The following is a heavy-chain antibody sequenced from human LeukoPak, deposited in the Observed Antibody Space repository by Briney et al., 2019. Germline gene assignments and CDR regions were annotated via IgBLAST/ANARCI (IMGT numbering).Heavy chain of an antibody. D-gene: IGHD1-26*01. J-gene: IGHJ4*02. CDR2: IYHSGST. CDR3: ARVSSGSYYFDY. V-gene: IGHV4-4*02. CDR1: GGSISSSNW. Sequence: PSETLSLTCAVSGGSISSSNWWSWVRQPLGKGLEWIGEIYHSGSTNYDPSLRSRVTISVDKSKNQFSLKLSSVSAADTAVFYCARVSSGSYYFDYWGQGTLVAVSS.